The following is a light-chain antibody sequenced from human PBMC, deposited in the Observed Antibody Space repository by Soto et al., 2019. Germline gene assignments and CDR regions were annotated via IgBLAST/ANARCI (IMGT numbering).Light chain of an antibody. CDR3: SAYTARSTLV. CDR2: EVR. J-gene: IGLJ3*02. Sequence: QSVLTQPASVSGSAGQSITISCSGTMRDVGAYNLVSWYQQHPGTAPKLISYEVRNRTSGISSRFSGSRSGNTASLTISGLQPEDEGDYHCSAYTARSTLVFGGGTKLTVL. CDR1: MRDVGAYNL. V-gene: IGLV2-14*01.